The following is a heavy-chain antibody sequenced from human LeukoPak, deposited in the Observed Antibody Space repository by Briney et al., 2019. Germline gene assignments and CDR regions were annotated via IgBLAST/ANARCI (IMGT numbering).Heavy chain of an antibody. J-gene: IGHJ3*02. V-gene: IGHV3-48*03. CDR2: ISSSGSTI. CDR1: GFTFSSYE. Sequence: GGSLRLSCAASGFTFSSYEMNWVRQAPGKGLEWVSYISSSGSTIYYADSVKGRFTISRDNAKNSLYLQMNSLRAEDTAVYYCASRTTVTGFDIWGQGTMVTVSS. CDR3: ASRTTVTGFDI. D-gene: IGHD4-17*01.